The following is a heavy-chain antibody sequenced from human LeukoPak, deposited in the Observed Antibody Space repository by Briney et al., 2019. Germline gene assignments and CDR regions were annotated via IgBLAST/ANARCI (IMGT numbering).Heavy chain of an antibody. CDR2: IRYDGSQK. CDR1: GFTFSNYG. Sequence: PGGSLRLSCAASGFTFSNYGMHWVRQAPGRGLEWVAFIRYDGSQKNHVDSVKGRFTISKDNSKNTLYLQMNSLRTEDTAVYNCAREDGYWGQGTLVTVSS. J-gene: IGHJ4*02. CDR3: AREDGY. V-gene: IGHV3-30*02. D-gene: IGHD2-8*01.